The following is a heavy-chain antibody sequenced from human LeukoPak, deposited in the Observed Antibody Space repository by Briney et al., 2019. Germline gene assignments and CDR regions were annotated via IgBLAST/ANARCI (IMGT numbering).Heavy chain of an antibody. CDR1: GSTFSSYG. CDR2: IWYDGSNK. J-gene: IGHJ4*02. V-gene: IGHV3-33*01. CDR3: ARGRYYYDSSGYYYFDY. D-gene: IGHD3-22*01. Sequence: GGSLRLSCAASGSTFSSYGMPWVRQAPGKGLEWVALIWYDGSNKYYADSVKGRFTISRDNSKNTLYLQMNSLRAEDTAVYYCARGRYYYDSSGYYYFDYWGQGTLVTVSS.